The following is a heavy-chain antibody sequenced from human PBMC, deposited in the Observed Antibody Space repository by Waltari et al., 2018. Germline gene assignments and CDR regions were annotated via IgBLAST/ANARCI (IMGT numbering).Heavy chain of an antibody. D-gene: IGHD3-16*01. CDR3: ARSWGGRDY. V-gene: IGHV4-34*01. CDR2: INHSGST. J-gene: IGHJ4*02. Sequence: QVQLQQWGAGLLKPSETLSLTCAVYGGSFSAYYWSWIRQPPGKGLEWIGEINHSGSTNYNPSLKSRVTISVDTSKNQFSLKLSSVTAADTAVYYCARSWGGRDYWGQGTLVTVSS. CDR1: GGSFSAYY.